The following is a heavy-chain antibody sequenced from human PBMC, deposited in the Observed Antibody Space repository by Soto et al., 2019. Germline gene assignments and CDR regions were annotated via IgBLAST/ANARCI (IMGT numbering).Heavy chain of an antibody. CDR3: ARWVYDYGAFDY. CDR2: IYSGGST. Sequence: EVQLVETGGGLIQPGGSLRLSCAASGFTVSSNCMSWVRQAPGKGLEWVSVIYSGGSTYYADSVKGRFTISRDNSKNTLYLQMNILRAEDTAVYYCARWVYDYGAFDYWGQGTLVTVSS. CDR1: GFTVSSNC. V-gene: IGHV3-53*02. J-gene: IGHJ4*02. D-gene: IGHD4-17*01.